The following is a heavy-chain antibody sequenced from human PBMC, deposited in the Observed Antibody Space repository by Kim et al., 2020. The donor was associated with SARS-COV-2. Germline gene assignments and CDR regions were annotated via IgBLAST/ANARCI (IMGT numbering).Heavy chain of an antibody. D-gene: IGHD6-13*01. V-gene: IGHV3-11*05. Sequence: GGSLRLSCAASGFTFSDYYMSWIRQAPGKGLECLSYISSSNSYTSYADSVKGRFTISRDNAKNSLYLQMNSLRAEDTAMYYCARVSEGGSSWYYFDSWGQGNLVTVYS. J-gene: IGHJ4*02. CDR1: GFTFSDYY. CDR2: ISSSNSYT. CDR3: ARVSEGGSSWYYFDS.